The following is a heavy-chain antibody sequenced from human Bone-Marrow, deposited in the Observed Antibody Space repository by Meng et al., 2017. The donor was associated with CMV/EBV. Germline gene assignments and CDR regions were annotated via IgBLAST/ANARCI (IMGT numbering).Heavy chain of an antibody. D-gene: IGHD2-2*01. CDR2: INPNSGGT. V-gene: IGHV1-2*02. CDR1: GYTFTGYY. CDR3: ARGGCSSTSCPPRWYYGMDV. J-gene: IGHJ6*02. Sequence: ASVKVSCKASGYTFTGYYMHWVRQAPGQGLEWMGWINPNSGGTNYAQKFQGRVTMTRDTSISTAYMELSRLRSDDTAVYYCARGGCSSTSCPPRWYYGMDVWGQGNTVTVSS.